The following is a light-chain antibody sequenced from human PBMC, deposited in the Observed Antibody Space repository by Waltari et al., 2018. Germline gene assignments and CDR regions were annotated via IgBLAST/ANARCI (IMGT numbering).Light chain of an antibody. V-gene: IGLV1-44*01. CDR3: AAWDDNLNGFYV. CDR1: SSNLGSNT. J-gene: IGLJ1*01. Sequence: QSVLTQPPSASGTPGQRVTISCSGSSSNLGSNTVHWYQRVPGPAPKLLIHSNSQRPSGVPDRFSGSKSGTSASLAISGLQSEDEADYYCAAWDDNLNGFYVFGTGTTVTVL. CDR2: SNS.